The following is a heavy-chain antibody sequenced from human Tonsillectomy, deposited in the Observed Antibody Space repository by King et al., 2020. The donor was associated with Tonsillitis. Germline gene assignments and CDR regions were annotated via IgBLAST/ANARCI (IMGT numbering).Heavy chain of an antibody. J-gene: IGHJ4*02. CDR2: ISYDGSEK. CDR1: GFTFSNYA. CDR3: ARDLMSGDWNDPLGYFDY. Sequence: VQLVESGGGVVQPGRSLRLSCAASGFTFSNYAMHWVRQAPGKGLEWVAIISYDGSEKYYADSVKGRFTISSDNSKNKMYVQMNSLRAEDTAVYYCARDLMSGDWNDPLGYFDYWGQGTLVTVSS. D-gene: IGHD1-1*01. V-gene: IGHV3-30*04.